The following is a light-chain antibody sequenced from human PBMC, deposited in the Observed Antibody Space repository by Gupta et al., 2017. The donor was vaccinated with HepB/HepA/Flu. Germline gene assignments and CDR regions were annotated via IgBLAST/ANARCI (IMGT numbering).Light chain of an antibody. Sequence: DIVMTHFPLSLPVTPGEPASISCRSSQSLLNSNGYHYLDWYVQKPGQSPQLLISVVSLRASGVPDRFSGNGSGTDFTLTISRVEAEDVGVYYCRQGLHPPRTFGGGTKVEIK. CDR2: VVS. CDR3: RQGLHPPRT. CDR1: QSLLNSNGYHY. J-gene: IGKJ4*01. V-gene: IGKV2-28*01.